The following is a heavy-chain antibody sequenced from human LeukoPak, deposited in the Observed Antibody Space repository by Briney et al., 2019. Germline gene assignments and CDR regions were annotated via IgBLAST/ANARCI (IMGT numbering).Heavy chain of an antibody. Sequence: SETLSLTCTVSGGSISSYYWSWIRQPPGKGLEWIGEINHSGSTNYNPSLKSRVTISVDTSKNQFSLKLGSVTAADTAVYYCARSNHRYCSSSSCYTFGYWGQGTLVTVSS. CDR1: GGSISSYY. D-gene: IGHD2-2*02. J-gene: IGHJ4*02. CDR3: ARSNHRYCSSSSCYTFGY. CDR2: INHSGST. V-gene: IGHV4-34*01.